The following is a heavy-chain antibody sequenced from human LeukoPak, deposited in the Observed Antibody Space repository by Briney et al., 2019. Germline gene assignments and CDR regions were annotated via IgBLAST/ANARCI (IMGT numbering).Heavy chain of an antibody. Sequence: PGGSLRLSCAASGFTFSSYEMNWVRQAPGKGLEWVSVIYSGGSTYYADSVKGRFTISRDNSKNTLYLQMNSLRAEDTAVYYCASHYYYDSSGLFDYWGQGTLVTVSS. CDR1: GFTFSSYE. D-gene: IGHD3-22*01. J-gene: IGHJ4*02. CDR2: IYSGGST. V-gene: IGHV3-66*02. CDR3: ASHYYYDSSGLFDY.